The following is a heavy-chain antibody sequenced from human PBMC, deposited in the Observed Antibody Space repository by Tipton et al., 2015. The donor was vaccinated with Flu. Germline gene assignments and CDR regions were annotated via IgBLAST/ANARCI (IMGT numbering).Heavy chain of an antibody. V-gene: IGHV4-28*03. CDR3: ARDPSLGMPDYFDY. J-gene: IGHJ4*02. CDR2: IYNSEYT. D-gene: IGHD2-2*01. Sequence: TLSLTCSVSGDSIGSRYFWGWIRQPPGKGLEWIGYIYNSEYTKYNPSLKSRVTISVDTSKKQFSLQLRSVTAADTAVYYCARDPSLGMPDYFDYWGQGTLVTASS. CDR1: GDSIGSRYF.